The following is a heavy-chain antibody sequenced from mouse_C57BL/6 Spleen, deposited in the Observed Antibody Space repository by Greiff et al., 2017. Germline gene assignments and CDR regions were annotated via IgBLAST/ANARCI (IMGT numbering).Heavy chain of an antibody. D-gene: IGHD1-1*01. V-gene: IGHV1-39*01. Sequence: EVKVVQSGPELVKPGASVKISCKASGYSFTDYNMHWVKQSNGKSLEWIGVINPNYGNTSYNQKFEGKATLTVDQSSSTAYMQLNSLTSEDSAVYVCARAYYYGSSYYWYVDVWGTGTTVTVSS. J-gene: IGHJ1*03. CDR3: ARAYYYGSSYYWYVDV. CDR2: INPNYGNT. CDR1: GYSFTDYN.